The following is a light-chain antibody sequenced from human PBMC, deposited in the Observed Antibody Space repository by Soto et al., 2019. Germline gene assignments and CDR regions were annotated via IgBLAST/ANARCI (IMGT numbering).Light chain of an antibody. Sequence: DIQMTQSPSSLSASVGDRVTTTCRASQSISSYLNWYQQKPGKAPKLLIYAASSLQSGVPSRFSGSGSGTDFTLTISSLQLEDFATYYCQQSYSRWTFGQGTKVEIK. CDR2: AAS. J-gene: IGKJ1*01. CDR1: QSISSY. V-gene: IGKV1-39*01. CDR3: QQSYSRWT.